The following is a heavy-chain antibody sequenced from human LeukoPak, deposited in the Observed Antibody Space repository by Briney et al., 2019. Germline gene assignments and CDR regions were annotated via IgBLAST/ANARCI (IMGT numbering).Heavy chain of an antibody. V-gene: IGHV3-23*01. CDR1: GFTFSSYA. D-gene: IGHD6-13*01. CDR2: ISGSAGYT. Sequence: PGGSLRLSCAASGFTFSSYAMSWVRQAPGKGLEWVSAISGSAGYTFYADSVKGRFTISRDNSKNTLYLQMNSLRAEDTALYYCAKDSAAVRGHDFDSWGQGTLVTVSS. CDR3: AKDSAAVRGHDFDS. J-gene: IGHJ4*02.